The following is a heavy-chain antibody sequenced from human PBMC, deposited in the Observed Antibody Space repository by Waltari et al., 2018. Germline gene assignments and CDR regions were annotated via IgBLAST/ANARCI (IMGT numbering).Heavy chain of an antibody. Sequence: QLQLQESGPGLVTPSETLSLTCTVSGGSISSSSYYWGWIRQPPGKGLEWIGSIYYSGSTYYNPSLKSLVTISVDTSKNQFSLKLSSVTAADTAVYYCARHPRITIFGVVTKRGGFDPWGQGTLVTVSS. CDR1: GGSISSSSYY. J-gene: IGHJ5*02. V-gene: IGHV4-39*01. CDR3: ARHPRITIFGVVTKRGGFDP. CDR2: IYYSGST. D-gene: IGHD3-3*01.